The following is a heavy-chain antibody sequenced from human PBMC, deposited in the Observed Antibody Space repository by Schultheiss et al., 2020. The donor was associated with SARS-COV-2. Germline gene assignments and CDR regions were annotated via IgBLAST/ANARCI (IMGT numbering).Heavy chain of an antibody. CDR3: ARDIDSSSWYYYYYGMDV. Sequence: SQTLSLTCTVSGGSISSGGYYWSWIRQPPGKGLEWIGEINHSGSTNYNPSLKSRVTISVDTSKNQFSLKLSSVTAADTAVYYCARDIDSSSWYYYYYGMDVWGQGTTVTVSS. CDR2: INHSGST. J-gene: IGHJ6*02. CDR1: GGSISSGGYY. D-gene: IGHD6-13*01. V-gene: IGHV4-61*08.